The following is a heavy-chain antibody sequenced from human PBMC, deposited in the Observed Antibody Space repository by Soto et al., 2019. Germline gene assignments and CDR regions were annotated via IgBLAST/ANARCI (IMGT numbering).Heavy chain of an antibody. D-gene: IGHD4-17*01. CDR2: IYHSGST. CDR1: GGSISSGGYS. V-gene: IGHV4-30-2*01. J-gene: IGHJ4*02. Sequence: PSETLSLTCAVSGGSISSGGYSWSWIRQPPGKGLEWIGYIYHSGSTYYNPSLKSRVTISVDRSKNQFSLKLSSVTAADTAVYYCASSQTTVTSYDNWGKETLVTVSS. CDR3: ASSQTTVTSYDN.